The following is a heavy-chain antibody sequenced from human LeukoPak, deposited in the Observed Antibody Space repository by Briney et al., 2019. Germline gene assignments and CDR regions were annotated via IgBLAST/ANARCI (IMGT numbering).Heavy chain of an antibody. CDR1: GFTFSSYG. V-gene: IGHV3-30*18. J-gene: IGHJ4*02. CDR2: ISYDGRNK. Sequence: PGGSLRLSCAASGFTFSSYGMHWGRQAPGKGLEWVAVISYDGRNKYYADSVKGRFTISRDNSKNTLYLQMNSLRAEDTAVYYCAKDYGSGIFDYWGQGTLVTVSS. D-gene: IGHD3-10*01. CDR3: AKDYGSGIFDY.